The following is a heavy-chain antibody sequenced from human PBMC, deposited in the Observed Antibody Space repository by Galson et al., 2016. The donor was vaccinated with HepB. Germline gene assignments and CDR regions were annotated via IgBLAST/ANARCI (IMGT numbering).Heavy chain of an antibody. J-gene: IGHJ4*02. CDR3: ARDKRLWLL. D-gene: IGHD5-18*01. CDR1: GFTFNEAW. V-gene: IGHV3-15*07. Sequence: SLRLSCAASGFTFNEAWMNWVRQAPGKGLEWVGRIRSKTDGGATDYAGPVKGRFFISRDDSRNTVYLQMNNLRAEDTAVYYCARDKRLWLLWGQGTLVTVSS. CDR2: IRSKTDGGAT.